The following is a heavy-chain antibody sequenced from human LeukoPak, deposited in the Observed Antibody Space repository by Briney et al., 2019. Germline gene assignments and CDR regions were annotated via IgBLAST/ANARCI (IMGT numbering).Heavy chain of an antibody. CDR2: INPNSGCT. Sequence: ASVKVSCKASGYTFTGYYMHWVRQAPGQGREWMGWINPNSGCTNYAQKFQGRVTMTRDTSISTAYMELSRLRSDDTAVYYCARDYSNDAWFDPWGQGTLVTVSS. J-gene: IGHJ5*02. V-gene: IGHV1-2*02. CDR1: GYTFTGYY. D-gene: IGHD4-11*01. CDR3: ARDYSNDAWFDP.